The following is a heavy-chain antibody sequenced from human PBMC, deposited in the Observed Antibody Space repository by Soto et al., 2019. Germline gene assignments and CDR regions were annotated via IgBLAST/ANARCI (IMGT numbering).Heavy chain of an antibody. D-gene: IGHD1-26*01. CDR2: IKSKSDGETA. CDR3: FRENYFSYHGMDV. J-gene: IGHJ6*02. V-gene: IGHV3-15*01. CDR1: GLTFSNVW. Sequence: GGSLRLSCAASGLTFSNVWMTWVRQAPGKGLEWVGRIKSKSDGETADVAAPVKARFTISRDDSKNTVFLEMNSLKSEDTALYYCFRENYFSYHGMDVWGQGTTVTVSS.